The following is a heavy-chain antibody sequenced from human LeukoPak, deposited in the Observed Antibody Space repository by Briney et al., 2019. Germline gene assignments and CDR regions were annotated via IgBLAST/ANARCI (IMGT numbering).Heavy chain of an antibody. CDR2: IYYSGST. V-gene: IGHV4-31*03. Sequence: SETLSLTCTVSGGSISSGGYYWSWICQHPGKGLEWIGYIYYSGSTYYNPSLKSRVTISVDTSKNQFSLKLSSVTAADTAVYYCARDSEDYYDSWGQGTLVTVSS. CDR3: ARDSEDYYDS. CDR1: GGSISSGGYY. J-gene: IGHJ4*02. D-gene: IGHD3-22*01.